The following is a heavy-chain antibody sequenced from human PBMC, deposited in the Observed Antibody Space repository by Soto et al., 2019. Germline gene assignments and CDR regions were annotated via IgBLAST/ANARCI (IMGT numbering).Heavy chain of an antibody. V-gene: IGHV4-34*01. Sequence: SETLSLTCTVFGGSIRGVDCYWTWNHQSPGKGLEWIGEINHRGSTNYNPSLKSRVTISVDTSKNQFSLKLTSVTAADTAVYYCARGSEGVAGTWYFDSWGQGTLVTVSS. CDR2: INHRGST. CDR1: GGSIRGVDCY. CDR3: ARGSEGVAGTWYFDS. D-gene: IGHD6-19*01. J-gene: IGHJ4*02.